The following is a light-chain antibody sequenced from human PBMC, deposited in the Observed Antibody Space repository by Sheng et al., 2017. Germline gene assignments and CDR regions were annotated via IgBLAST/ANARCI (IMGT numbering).Light chain of an antibody. Sequence: DIQMTQSPSSLSASVGDRVTITCRASQAIDNSLAWYQQKPGKAPKLLVYGASTLESGVPSRFSGGGSGTDYTLTISSLQPEDFATYFCQQYYGTPPITFGQGTKLEIK. J-gene: IGKJ2*01. CDR2: GAS. CDR1: QAIDNS. CDR3: QQYYGTPPIT. V-gene: IGKV1-NL1*01.